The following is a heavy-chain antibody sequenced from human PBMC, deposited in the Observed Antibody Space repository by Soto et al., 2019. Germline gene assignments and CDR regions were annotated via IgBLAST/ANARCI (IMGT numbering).Heavy chain of an antibody. J-gene: IGHJ4*02. V-gene: IGHV3-30-3*01. CDR2: ISYDGSDK. CDR3: ARDRGYCTSTKCYLVNYYVF. D-gene: IGHD2-2*01. Sequence: PGGSLRLSCAASGFTFSNYAMHWVRQAPGKGLEWVAVISYDGSDKYHADSVKGRFTISRDNSKNTPYLQMDSLRFEDTAVYFCARDRGYCTSTKCYLVNYYVFWGQGALVTVSS. CDR1: GFTFSNYA.